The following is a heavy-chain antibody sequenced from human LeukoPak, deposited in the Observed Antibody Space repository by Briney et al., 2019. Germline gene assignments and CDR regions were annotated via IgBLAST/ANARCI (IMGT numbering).Heavy chain of an antibody. CDR1: GFTFSSYG. CDR2: IWYDGSNK. Sequence: PGRSLRLSCATSGFTFSSYGMHWVRQAPGKGLEWVAVIWYDGSNKYYADSVKGRFTISRDNSKNTLYLQMNSLRAEDTAVYYCARAYYYYYMDVWGKGTAVTVSS. J-gene: IGHJ6*03. CDR3: ARAYYYYYMDV. V-gene: IGHV3-33*01.